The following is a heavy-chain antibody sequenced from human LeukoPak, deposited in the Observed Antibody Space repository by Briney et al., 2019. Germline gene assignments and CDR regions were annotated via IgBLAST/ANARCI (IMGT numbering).Heavy chain of an antibody. V-gene: IGHV3-48*01. J-gene: IGHJ4*02. D-gene: IGHD6-6*01. CDR1: GFTFSSYG. Sequence: GGSLRLSCAASGFTFSSYGMSWVRQAPGKGLEWVSYISSAGGTIFYADSVKGRFIIPRDNAKNSLFLQMNSLRAEDTALYYCARDLGSSASYWGQGTLVSVSS. CDR2: ISSAGGTI. CDR3: ARDLGSSASY.